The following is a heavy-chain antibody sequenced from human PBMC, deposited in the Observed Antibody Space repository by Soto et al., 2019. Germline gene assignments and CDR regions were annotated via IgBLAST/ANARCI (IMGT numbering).Heavy chain of an antibody. CDR3: AKDLPYYYDSSGYPDY. V-gene: IGHV3-30*18. CDR1: GFTFSSYG. J-gene: IGHJ4*02. D-gene: IGHD3-22*01. Sequence: QVQLVESGGGVVQPGRSLRLSCAASGFTFSSYGMHWVRQAPGKGLEWVAVISYDGSNKYYADSVKGRFTISRVNSKNTLYLQMNSLRAEDTAVYYCAKDLPYYYDSSGYPDYWGQGTLVTVSS. CDR2: ISYDGSNK.